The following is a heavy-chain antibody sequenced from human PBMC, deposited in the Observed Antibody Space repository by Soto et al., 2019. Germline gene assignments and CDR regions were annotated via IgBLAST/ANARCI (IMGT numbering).Heavy chain of an antibody. Sequence: SETLSLTCTVSGGSISSYYWSWIRQPPGKGLEWIGYIYYSGSTNYNPSLKSRVTISVDTSKNQFSLKLSSVTAADTAVYYCARDPLTTFYGMDVWGQGTTVTVSS. CDR1: GGSISSYY. CDR3: ARDPLTTFYGMDV. CDR2: IYYSGST. D-gene: IGHD4-17*01. V-gene: IGHV4-59*01. J-gene: IGHJ6*02.